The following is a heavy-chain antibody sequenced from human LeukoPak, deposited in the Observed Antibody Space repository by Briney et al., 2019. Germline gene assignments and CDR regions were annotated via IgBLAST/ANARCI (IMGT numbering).Heavy chain of an antibody. Sequence: GGSLRLSCAASGFTFSTYAMSWVRQAPGKGLEWVSTISTTGANTYYADSVQGRFTISRDNSKNTQFLQMNSLRGKDTAVYYCLGYCSGGSCYSGAHWGQGTLVTVSS. V-gene: IGHV3-23*01. CDR1: GFTFSTYA. CDR3: LGYCSGGSCYSGAH. D-gene: IGHD2-15*01. CDR2: ISTTGANT. J-gene: IGHJ4*02.